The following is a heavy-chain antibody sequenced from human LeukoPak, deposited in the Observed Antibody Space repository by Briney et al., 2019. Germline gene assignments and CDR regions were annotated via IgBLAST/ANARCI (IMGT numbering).Heavy chain of an antibody. CDR1: GYTFTSYG. V-gene: IGHV1-18*01. J-gene: IGHJ6*03. Sequence: ASVKVSCKASGYTFTSYGISWVRQAPGQGLEWMGWISAYNGNTNYAQKLQGRVTMTTDTSTSTAYMELRSLRSDDTAVYYCARGQTKIVVGTLHYMDVWGKGTTVTVSS. CDR3: ARGQTKIVVGTLHYMDV. D-gene: IGHD2-15*01. CDR2: ISAYNGNT.